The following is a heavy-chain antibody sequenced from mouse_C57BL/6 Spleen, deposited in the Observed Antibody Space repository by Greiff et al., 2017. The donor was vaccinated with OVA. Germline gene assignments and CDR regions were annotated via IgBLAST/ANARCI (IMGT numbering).Heavy chain of an antibody. CDR1: GFTFSSYG. Sequence: EVHLVESGGDLVKPGWSLKLSCAASGFTFSSYGMSWVRQTPDKRLEWVATISSGGSYTYYPDSVKGRFTISRDNAKNTLYLQMSSLKSEDTAMYYCARQDYGPFMDYWGQGTSVTVSS. D-gene: IGHD1-1*01. V-gene: IGHV5-6*01. J-gene: IGHJ4*01. CDR3: ARQDYGPFMDY. CDR2: ISSGGSYT.